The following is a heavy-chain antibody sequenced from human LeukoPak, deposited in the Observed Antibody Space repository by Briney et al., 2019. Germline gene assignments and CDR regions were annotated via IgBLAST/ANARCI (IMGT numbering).Heavy chain of an antibody. CDR3: ARESSRAPFDY. CDR1: GYTFTNYG. Sequence: ASVKVSCKASGYTFTNYGISWVRQAPGQGLEWMGWISAYNGYTDYAQKLQFRVTMTTDTSTSTAYMELRSLRSDDTAVYYCARESSRAPFDYWGQGTLVTASS. J-gene: IGHJ4*02. V-gene: IGHV1-18*01. CDR2: ISAYNGYT. D-gene: IGHD6-13*01.